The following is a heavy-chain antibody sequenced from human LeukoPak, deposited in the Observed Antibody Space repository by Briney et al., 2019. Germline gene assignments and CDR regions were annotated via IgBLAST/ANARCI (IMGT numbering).Heavy chain of an antibody. Sequence: PSETLSLSCTVSGGSISSYYWSWIRQPAGKGLEWVGRIYSSGNTNYNPSLKSRVTMSVDTSKSQFSLKLSSVTAADTAVYYCARGPRSSDWYSIDYWGQGTLVTVSS. CDR3: ARGPRSSDWYSIDY. CDR1: GGSISSYY. V-gene: IGHV4-4*07. J-gene: IGHJ4*02. D-gene: IGHD6-19*01. CDR2: IYSSGNT.